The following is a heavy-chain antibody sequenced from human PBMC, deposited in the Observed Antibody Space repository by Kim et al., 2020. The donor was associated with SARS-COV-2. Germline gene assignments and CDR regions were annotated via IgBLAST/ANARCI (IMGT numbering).Heavy chain of an antibody. CDR2: ISYDGSNK. V-gene: IGHV3-30*04. J-gene: IGHJ4*02. D-gene: IGHD6-13*01. CDR3: ARAGIAAAGPYYFDY. CDR1: GFTFSSYA. Sequence: GGSLRLSCAASGFTFSSYAMHWVRQAPGKGLEWVAVISYDGSNKYYADSVKGRFTISRDNSKNTLYLQMNSLRAEDTAVYYCARAGIAAAGPYYFDYWGQGTLVTVSS.